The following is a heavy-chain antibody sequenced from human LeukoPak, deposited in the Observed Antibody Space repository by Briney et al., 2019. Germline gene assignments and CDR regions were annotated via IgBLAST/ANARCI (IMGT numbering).Heavy chain of an antibody. V-gene: IGHV3-21*04. CDR2: ITSTSSYI. Sequence: GGSLRLSCAVSGFSFNTYSMNWVRQAPGKGLEWVSSITSTSSYIYYAASVKGRFTISRHNSKNTLYLQMNSLRAEDTAVYYCARERPVLLWFGELSDWGQGTLVTVSS. D-gene: IGHD3-10*01. J-gene: IGHJ4*02. CDR1: GFSFNTYS. CDR3: ARERPVLLWFGELSD.